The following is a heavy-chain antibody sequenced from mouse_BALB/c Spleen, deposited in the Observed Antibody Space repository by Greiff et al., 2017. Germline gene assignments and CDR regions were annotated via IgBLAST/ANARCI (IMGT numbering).Heavy chain of an antibody. CDR2: INPSNGRT. D-gene: IGHD1-1*01. V-gene: IGHV1S81*02. CDR1: GYTFTSYW. CDR3: AYYYGSTSYFDY. J-gene: IGHJ2*01. Sequence: QVQLQQPGAELVKPGASVKLSCKASGYTFTSYWMHWVKQRPGQGLEWIGEINPSNGRTNYNEKFKSNATLTVDKSSSTAYMQLSSLTSEDSAVYYCAYYYGSTSYFDYWGQGTTLTVSS.